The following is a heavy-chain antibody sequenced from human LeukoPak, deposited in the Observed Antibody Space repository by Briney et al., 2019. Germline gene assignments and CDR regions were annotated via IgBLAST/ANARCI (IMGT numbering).Heavy chain of an antibody. CDR2: VYYTGST. D-gene: IGHD3-10*01. V-gene: IGHV4-59*01. J-gene: IGHJ5*02. CDR1: GGSISSYY. CDR3: ARGNDYYGSGRQSYFDP. Sequence: SETLSLTCTVSGGSISSYYWSWVRQPPGKGLEWIGFVYYTGSTNYSPSLKSRVTISVDTSKNQFSLKLTSVTAADTAFYYCARGNDYYGSGRQSYFDPWGQGTLVIVSS.